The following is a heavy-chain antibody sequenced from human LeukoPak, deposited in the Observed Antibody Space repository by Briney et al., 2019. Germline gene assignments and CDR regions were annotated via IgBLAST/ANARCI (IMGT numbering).Heavy chain of an antibody. D-gene: IGHD1-1*01. Sequence: GGSLRLSCAASGFTFSDYYMSWIRQAPGKGLEWVSYMSTSDSPIYYTDSVKGRFTISRDNAKNSLYLQMNSLRAPDTAVYYCARELNGAFDPWGQGTLVTVSS. CDR3: ARELNGAFDP. CDR2: MSTSDSPI. J-gene: IGHJ5*02. V-gene: IGHV3-11*04. CDR1: GFTFSDYY.